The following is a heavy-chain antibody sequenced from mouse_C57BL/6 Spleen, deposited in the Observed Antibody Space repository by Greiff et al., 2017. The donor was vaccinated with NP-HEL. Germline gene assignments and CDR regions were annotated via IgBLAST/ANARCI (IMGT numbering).Heavy chain of an antibody. CDR3: ARSGSSGYSWFAY. D-gene: IGHD3-2*02. CDR2: INPYNGGT. Sequence: EVQLQQSGPVLVKPGASVKMSCKASGYTFTDYYMNWVKQSHGKSLEWIGVINPYNGGTSYNQKFKGKATLTVDKSSSTAYMELNSLTSEDSAVYYCARSGSSGYSWFAYWGQGTLVTVSA. CDR1: GYTFTDYY. J-gene: IGHJ3*01. V-gene: IGHV1-19*01.